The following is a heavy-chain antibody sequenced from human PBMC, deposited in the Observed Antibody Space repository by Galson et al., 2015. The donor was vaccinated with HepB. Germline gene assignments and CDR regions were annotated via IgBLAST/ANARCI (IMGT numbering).Heavy chain of an antibody. J-gene: IGHJ4*02. CDR2: ISYDGSNK. Sequence: SLRLSCAASGFTFSSYAMHWVRQAPGKGLEWVAVISYDGSNKYYADSVKGRFTISRDNSKNTLYLQMNSLRAEDTAVYYCARSLHSSWYPTNFDYWGQGTLVTVSS. V-gene: IGHV3-30-3*01. D-gene: IGHD6-13*01. CDR3: ARSLHSSWYPTNFDY. CDR1: GFTFSSYA.